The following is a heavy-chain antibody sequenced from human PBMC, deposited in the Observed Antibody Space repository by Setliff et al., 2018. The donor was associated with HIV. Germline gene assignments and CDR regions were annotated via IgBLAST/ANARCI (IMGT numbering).Heavy chain of an antibody. D-gene: IGHD5-18*01. Sequence: SVKVSCKASGGTFSSYAISWVRQAPGQGLEWMGGIIPIVDIAKYAQKFQDRVTITADKSTSTAFMELSSLSSVDTAVYYCARDQISAYSYGGDVYNYYMDVWGKGTTVTVSS. CDR1: GGTFSSYA. CDR2: IIPIVDIA. J-gene: IGHJ6*03. CDR3: ARDQISAYSYGGDVYNYYMDV. V-gene: IGHV1-69*10.